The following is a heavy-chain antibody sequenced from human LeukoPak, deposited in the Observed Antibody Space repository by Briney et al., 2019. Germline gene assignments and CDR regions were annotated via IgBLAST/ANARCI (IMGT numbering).Heavy chain of an antibody. D-gene: IGHD3-9*01. V-gene: IGHV7-4-1*02. CDR3: VVGRYFDWLLTPSAYYGMDV. CDR2: INTNTGNP. Sequence: ASVKVSCKASGYTFTSYAMNWVRQAPGQGLEWMGWINTNTGNPTYAQGFTGRFVFSLDTSVSTAYLQISSLKAEDTAVYYCVVGRYFDWLLTPSAYYGMDVWGQGTTVTVSS. CDR1: GYTFTSYA. J-gene: IGHJ6*02.